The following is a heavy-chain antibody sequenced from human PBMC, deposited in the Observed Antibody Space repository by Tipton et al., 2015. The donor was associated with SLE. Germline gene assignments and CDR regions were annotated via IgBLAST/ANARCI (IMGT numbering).Heavy chain of an antibody. D-gene: IGHD6-13*01. CDR3: ARGEGAAAPN. J-gene: IGHJ4*02. CDR1: GGSISSNSYY. Sequence: LRLSCIVSGGSISSNSYYWGWIRQPPGKGLEWIGSIYYNGSTYYNPSLKSRVTISVDTSKNQFSLKLSSVTAADTAVYYCARGEGAAAPNWGQGTLVTVSS. CDR2: IYYNGST. V-gene: IGHV4-39*07.